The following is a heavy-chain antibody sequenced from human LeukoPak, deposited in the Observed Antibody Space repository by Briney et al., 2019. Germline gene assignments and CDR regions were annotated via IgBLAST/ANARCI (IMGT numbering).Heavy chain of an antibody. Sequence: PGGSLRLSCAASGLTFSNYAMSWVRQAPGKGLEWVSGISAGGGSTYYADSVKGRFTISRDNSKNTLYLQMNTLRAEDTAVYYCAKDVYSSGRPVRIDYWGQGTLVTVSS. CDR1: GLTFSNYA. D-gene: IGHD6-19*01. V-gene: IGHV3-23*01. CDR3: AKDVYSSGRPVRIDY. J-gene: IGHJ4*02. CDR2: ISAGGGST.